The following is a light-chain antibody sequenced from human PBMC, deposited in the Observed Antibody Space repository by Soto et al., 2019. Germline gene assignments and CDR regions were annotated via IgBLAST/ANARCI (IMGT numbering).Light chain of an antibody. V-gene: IGLV1-47*01. CDR3: ASWDDSLSGVG. J-gene: IGLJ2*01. CDR1: SSNIGNNF. Sequence: QTVVTQPPSASGTPGQRVTISCSGSSSNIGNNFVYWYLQLPGTAPKLLIYRNNQRPSGVPDRFSASKSGTSASLAISGLRSEDEADYYCASWDDSLSGVGFGGGTQLTVL. CDR2: RNN.